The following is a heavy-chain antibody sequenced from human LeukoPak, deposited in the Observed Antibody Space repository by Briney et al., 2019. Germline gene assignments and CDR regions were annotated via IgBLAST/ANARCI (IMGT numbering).Heavy chain of an antibody. J-gene: IGHJ4*02. CDR1: GYRFTEYW. Sequence: GESLKMSCKGSGYRFTEYWIGWVRQMPGKGLEWMGIIYPGNSETRYSPSFQGQVTISADKSISTAYLQWSSLKASDSAIYYRAKKGDSSGYPGFDYWGQGTLVTVSS. CDR2: IYPGNSET. V-gene: IGHV5-51*01. D-gene: IGHD3-22*01. CDR3: AKKGDSSGYPGFDY.